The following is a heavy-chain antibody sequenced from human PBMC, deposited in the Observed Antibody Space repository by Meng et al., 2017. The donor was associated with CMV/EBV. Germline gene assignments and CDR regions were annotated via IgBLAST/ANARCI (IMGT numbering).Heavy chain of an antibody. Sequence: GESLKISCAASGFTFSDHYMSWIRQAPGKGLEWVSYISSSGSTIYYADSVKGRFTISRDNAKNSLYLQMNSLRAEDTAVYYCARDYWVFDLLRPDGYYYGMDVWGQGTTVTVSS. J-gene: IGHJ6*02. CDR2: ISSSGSTI. V-gene: IGHV3-11*01. CDR1: GFTFSDHY. CDR3: ARDYWVFDLLRPDGYYYGMDV. D-gene: IGHD3-3*01.